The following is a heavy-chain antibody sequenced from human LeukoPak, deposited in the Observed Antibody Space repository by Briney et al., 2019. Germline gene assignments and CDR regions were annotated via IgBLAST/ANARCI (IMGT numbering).Heavy chain of an antibody. CDR2: ISRSGTII. Sequence: GGSLRLSCAASGFTFSGYEMNWVRQAPGKGLEWVSYISRSGTIISYADSVRGRLTISRDNAKNSLYLQMNSLRAEDTAVYYCARERDDYYFDYWGQGALVTVSS. J-gene: IGHJ4*02. CDR3: ARERDDYYFDY. CDR1: GFTFSGYE. D-gene: IGHD3-3*01. V-gene: IGHV3-48*03.